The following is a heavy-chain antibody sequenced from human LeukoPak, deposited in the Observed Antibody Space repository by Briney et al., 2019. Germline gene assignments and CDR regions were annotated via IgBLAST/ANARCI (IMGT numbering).Heavy chain of an antibody. CDR3: ARARGTSSWDTGVFQH. D-gene: IGHD6-13*01. CDR1: GYTFTSYY. CDR2: INPSGGST. V-gene: IGHV1-46*01. J-gene: IGHJ1*01. Sequence: ASVKVSCKASGYTFTSYYMHWVRQAPAQGLEWMGIINPSGGSTSYAQKFQGRVTMTRDTSTSTVYMELSSLRSEDTAVYYCARARGTSSWDTGVFQHWGQGTLVTVSS.